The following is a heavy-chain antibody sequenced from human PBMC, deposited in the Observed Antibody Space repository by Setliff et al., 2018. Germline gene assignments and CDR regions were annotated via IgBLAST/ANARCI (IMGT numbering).Heavy chain of an antibody. J-gene: IGHJ5*01. CDR2: IYNSGST. CDR1: GFIVSDKH. D-gene: IGHD3-16*01. CDR3: ARDLGNWFDS. Sequence: GESLKISCAASGFIVSDKHMTWLRQAPGRGLEWVSVIYNSGSTYYADSVKGRFTISRDDSKNMVNLQMNSLGAEDTAVYYCARDLGNWFDSWGQGTVVTVSS. V-gene: IGHV3-53*01.